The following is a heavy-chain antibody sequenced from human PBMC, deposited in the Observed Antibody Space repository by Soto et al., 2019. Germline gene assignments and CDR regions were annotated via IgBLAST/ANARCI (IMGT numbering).Heavy chain of an antibody. CDR3: ARVSIAAPYYYYYYMDV. J-gene: IGHJ6*03. D-gene: IGHD6-6*01. CDR2: IYYSGST. CDR1: GGSISGYY. Sequence: ETLSLTCTVSGGSISGYYWSWIRQPPGKGLEWIGYIYYSGSTNYNPSLKSRVTISVDTSKNQISLKLSSVTAADTAVYYCARVSIAAPYYYYYYMDVWGKGTTVTVSS. V-gene: IGHV4-59*01.